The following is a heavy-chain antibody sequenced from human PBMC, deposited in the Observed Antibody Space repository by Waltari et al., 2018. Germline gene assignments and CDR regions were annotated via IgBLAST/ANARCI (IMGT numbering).Heavy chain of an antibody. V-gene: IGHV4-30-4*01. Sequence: HVQLQASGSGLVKPLEPLSLTCTVSGGSISLADSFWTWIRQHPGKGLEWIGYIFYTGSSYYNPSLKSRVTISVDRSKNQFSLRLNSVIAADTAVYYCARYYDTRGDGLDIWGQGTMVTVSS. CDR3: ARYYDTRGDGLDI. D-gene: IGHD3-22*01. CDR2: IFYTGSS. J-gene: IGHJ3*02. CDR1: GGSISLADSF.